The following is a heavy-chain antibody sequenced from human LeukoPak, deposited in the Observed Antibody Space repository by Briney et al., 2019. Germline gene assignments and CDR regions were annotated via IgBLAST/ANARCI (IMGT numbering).Heavy chain of an antibody. CDR2: IKEDGSEK. Sequence: GGSLRLSCAASGFTFSTHWMSWVPQAPGKGLEWVANIKEDGSEKYYVDSVKGRFTISRDNAKNSLYLEMNSLRAEDTAMYYCFSSVASQYYYYYMDVWGKGTMVTVSS. V-gene: IGHV3-7*01. J-gene: IGHJ6*03. CDR1: GFTFSTHW. CDR3: FSSVASQYYYYYMDV. D-gene: IGHD6-6*01.